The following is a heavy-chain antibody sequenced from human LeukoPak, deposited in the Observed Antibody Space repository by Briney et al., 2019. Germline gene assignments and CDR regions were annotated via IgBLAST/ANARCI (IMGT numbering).Heavy chain of an antibody. V-gene: IGHV3-21*01. CDR2: ISSSNSYT. J-gene: IGHJ5*02. D-gene: IGHD2-15*01. Sequence: GGSLRLSCAASGFSFTSYSFNWVRQAPGKGLEWVSSISSSNSYTYYADSVKGRFTISRDNAKNSLYLQMNSLRAEDTAVYYCARGGSVVVVAATFDPWGQGTLVTVSS. CDR3: ARGGSVVVVAATFDP. CDR1: GFSFTSYS.